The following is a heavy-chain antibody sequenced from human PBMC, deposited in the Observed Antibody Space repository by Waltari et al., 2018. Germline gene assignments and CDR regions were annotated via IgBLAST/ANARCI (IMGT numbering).Heavy chain of an antibody. CDR1: GGSISSFY. V-gene: IGHV4-59*01. CDR3: ARAGYYYDSSTYYHFDY. D-gene: IGHD3-22*01. J-gene: IGHJ4*02. Sequence: QVQLQESGPGLVKPSETLSLTCTVSGGSISSFYWSWIRQPPGKGLEWIGYIYYSGSTTYNPSLKSRVTISVDTSKNQFSLKLSSVTAADTAVYYCARAGYYYDSSTYYHFDYLGQATLV. CDR2: IYYSGST.